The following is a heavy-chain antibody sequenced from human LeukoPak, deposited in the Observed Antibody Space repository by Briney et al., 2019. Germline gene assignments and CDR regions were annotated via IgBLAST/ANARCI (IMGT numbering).Heavy chain of an antibody. CDR1: GGSFSGYY. CDR3: ATTTYYYDSSGYHNKAFDI. J-gene: IGHJ3*02. D-gene: IGHD3-22*01. V-gene: IGHV4-34*01. Sequence: SETLSLTCAVYGGSFSGYYWSWIRQPPGKGLEWIGEINHSGSTNYNPSLKSRVTISVDTSKNQFSLKLSSVTAADTAVYYCATTTYYYDSSGYHNKAFDIWGLGTMVTVSS. CDR2: INHSGST.